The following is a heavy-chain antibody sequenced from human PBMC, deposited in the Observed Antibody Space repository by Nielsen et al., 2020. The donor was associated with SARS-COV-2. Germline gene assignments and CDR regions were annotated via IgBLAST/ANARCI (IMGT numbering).Heavy chain of an antibody. CDR3: AREGAPDKYSSGWYRPFDY. V-gene: IGHV3-53*01. D-gene: IGHD6-19*01. Sequence: GGSLRLSCAASGFTVSSNYMSWVRQAPGKGLEWVSVIYSGGSTYYADSVKGRFTISRDNSKNTLYLQMNSLRAEDTAVYYCAREGAPDKYSSGWYRPFDYWGQGTLVTVSS. CDR1: GFTVSSNY. CDR2: IYSGGST. J-gene: IGHJ4*02.